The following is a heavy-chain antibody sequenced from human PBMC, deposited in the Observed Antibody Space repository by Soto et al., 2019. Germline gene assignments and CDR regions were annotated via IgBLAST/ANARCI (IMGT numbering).Heavy chain of an antibody. J-gene: IGHJ3*02. D-gene: IGHD3-3*01. V-gene: IGHV1-46*01. CDR1: GYTFTRYY. CDR2: INPSGGST. Sequence: ASVKVSCQASGYTFTRYYMHWVRQAPGQGLAWMGIINPSGGSTSYAQKFQDRVTMTRDTSTSTVYMELSSLRPEDTAVYYCARAPVFGVGAFDIWGQGTMVTVSS. CDR3: ARAPVFGVGAFDI.